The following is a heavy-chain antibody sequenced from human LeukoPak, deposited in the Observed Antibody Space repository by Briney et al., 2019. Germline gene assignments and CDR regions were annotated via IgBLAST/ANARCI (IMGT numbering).Heavy chain of an antibody. CDR1: GGSFSGYY. Sequence: SETLSLTCAVYGGSFSGYYWSWIRQPPGKGLEWIGEINHSGSTNYNPSLKSRVTISVDTSKNQFSLKLSSVTAADTAVYYCARAPGRLAALYYFDYWGQGTLVTVSS. V-gene: IGHV4-34*01. CDR3: ARAPGRLAALYYFDY. D-gene: IGHD6-13*01. J-gene: IGHJ4*02. CDR2: INHSGST.